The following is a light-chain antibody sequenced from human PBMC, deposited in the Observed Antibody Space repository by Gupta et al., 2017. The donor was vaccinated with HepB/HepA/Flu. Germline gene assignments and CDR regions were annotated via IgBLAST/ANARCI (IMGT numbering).Light chain of an antibody. CDR2: DAS. CDR3: QQYDNLLLT. CDR1: QDISNY. V-gene: IGKV1-33*01. J-gene: IGKJ4*01. Sequence: DIQMTQSPSSMSASVGDRGTITCQASQDISNYLNWYQQKPGKAPKLLIYDASNLETGVPSRFSGRGSGTDFTFTISSLQPEDIATYYCQQYDNLLLTFGGGTKVEIK.